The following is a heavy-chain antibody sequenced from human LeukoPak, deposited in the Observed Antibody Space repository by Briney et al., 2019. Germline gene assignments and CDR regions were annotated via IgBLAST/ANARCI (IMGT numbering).Heavy chain of an antibody. CDR1: GFTFSSYS. CDR2: ISSSSSYI. Sequence: GGSLRLSCAASGFTFSSYSMNWVRQAPWRGPEWVSSISSSSSYIYYADAVKGRFTITRDNAKNSLYLQMNSLRAEDTAVYYCARDRGGGSSWYEIDYWGQGTLVTVSS. CDR3: ARDRGGGSSWYEIDY. D-gene: IGHD6-13*01. J-gene: IGHJ4*02. V-gene: IGHV3-21*01.